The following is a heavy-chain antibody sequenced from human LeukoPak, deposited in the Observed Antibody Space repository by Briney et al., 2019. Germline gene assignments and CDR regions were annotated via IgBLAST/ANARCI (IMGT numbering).Heavy chain of an antibody. J-gene: IGHJ6*02. Sequence: SETLSLTCAVYGGSFSGYYWGWIRQPPGEGLGWIGEINHSGSPNYNPSLKSRVTISVDTSKNQFSLKLSSVPAADTAVYYCARAARITIFGVAFPYYYGMDVWGQGTTVTVSS. D-gene: IGHD3-3*01. CDR3: ARAARITIFGVAFPYYYGMDV. V-gene: IGHV4-34*01. CDR1: GGSFSGYY. CDR2: INHSGSP.